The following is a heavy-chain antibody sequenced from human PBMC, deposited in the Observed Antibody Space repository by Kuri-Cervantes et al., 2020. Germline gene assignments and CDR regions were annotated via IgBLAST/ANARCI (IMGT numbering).Heavy chain of an antibody. D-gene: IGHD4-17*01. CDR1: GFTFSSYD. CDR2: IGTAGDT. J-gene: IGHJ6*02. V-gene: IGHV3-13*01. Sequence: GESLKISCAASGFTFSSYDMHWVRQATGKGLEWVSAIGTAGDTYYPGSVKGRFTISRDNSKNTLYLQMNSLRAEDTAVYYCARDGRAGTVTTAFYGMDVWGQGTTVTVSS. CDR3: ARDGRAGTVTTAFYGMDV.